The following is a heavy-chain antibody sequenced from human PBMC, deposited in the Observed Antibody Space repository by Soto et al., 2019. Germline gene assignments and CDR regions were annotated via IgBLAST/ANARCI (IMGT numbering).Heavy chain of an antibody. CDR1: GYTFTGYY. V-gene: IGHV1-2*02. D-gene: IGHD1-1*01. Sequence: ASVKVSCTASGYTFTGYYMHWVLQAPGQGLEWMGWINPNSGVTNYAQKFQGRVTMTRDTSISTAYMELSRLRSDDTAVYYCARDFRNDDAFDIWGQGTMVT. CDR3: ARDFRNDDAFDI. J-gene: IGHJ3*02. CDR2: INPNSGVT.